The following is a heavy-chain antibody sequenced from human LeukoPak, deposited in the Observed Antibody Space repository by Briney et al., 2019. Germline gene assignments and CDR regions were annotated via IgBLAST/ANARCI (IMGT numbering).Heavy chain of an antibody. Sequence: ASVKVSCKASAYTLTGYYMRWVRQAPGQGLEWMGWINPNSGGTNYAQKFQGRVTMTRDTSIGTAYLELNRLRSDDTAVYYCATYDQWLPHGFDPWGQGTLVTVSS. CDR3: ATYDQWLPHGFDP. D-gene: IGHD6-19*01. CDR2: INPNSGGT. V-gene: IGHV1-2*02. J-gene: IGHJ5*02. CDR1: AYTLTGYY.